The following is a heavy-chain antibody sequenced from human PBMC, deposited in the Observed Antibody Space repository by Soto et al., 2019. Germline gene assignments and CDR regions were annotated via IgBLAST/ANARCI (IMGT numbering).Heavy chain of an antibody. V-gene: IGHV4-59*08. CDR2: IYYSGST. CDR3: ARGGWRHIDY. Sequence: QVQLQESSAGLAKPSETPSLTCTVSGGSISTYYWSWIRQPPGTGLEWIGYIYYSGSTNYNPSLKSRVTISVDTSKNQFSLKLSSVTAADTAVYYCARGGWRHIDYWGQGTLVTVSS. D-gene: IGHD3-3*01. J-gene: IGHJ4*02. CDR1: GGSISTYY.